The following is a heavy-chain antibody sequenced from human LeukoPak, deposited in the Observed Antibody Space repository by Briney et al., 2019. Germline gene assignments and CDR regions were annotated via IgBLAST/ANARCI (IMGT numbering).Heavy chain of an antibody. CDR2: IIGSGSST. J-gene: IGHJ4*02. CDR1: GVSVSNNC. CDR3: AKDRAQQLVLDF. D-gene: IGHD6-13*01. V-gene: IGHV3-23*01. Sequence: GGSLRLSCAASGVSVSNNCMTWVRQPPGKGLEWASAIIGSGSSTYYADSVKGRFTISRDNSKNTLFLQMNSLRAEDTAVYYCAKDRAQQLVLDFWGQGTLVTVSS.